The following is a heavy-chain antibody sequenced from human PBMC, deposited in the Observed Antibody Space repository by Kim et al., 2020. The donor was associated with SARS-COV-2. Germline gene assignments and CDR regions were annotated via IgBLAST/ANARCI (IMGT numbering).Heavy chain of an antibody. D-gene: IGHD3-10*01. CDR3: AKGRHAMVRGVIDY. V-gene: IGHV3-23*01. J-gene: IGHJ4*02. Sequence: ADSVKGRFTISRYNSKNMLYLQMNSLRAEDTAVYYCAKGRHAMVRGVIDYWGQGTLVTVSS.